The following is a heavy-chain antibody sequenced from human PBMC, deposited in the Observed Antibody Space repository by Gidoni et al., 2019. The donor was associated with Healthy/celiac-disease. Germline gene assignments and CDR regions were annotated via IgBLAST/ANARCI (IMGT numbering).Heavy chain of an antibody. CDR2: IWYDGSNK. CDR3: ARDDGIAAAGSLIDY. D-gene: IGHD6-25*01. CDR1: GFTFSSHG. V-gene: IGHV3-33*01. J-gene: IGHJ4*02. Sequence: QVQLVESGGGVVQPGRSLRLSCAASGFTFSSHGMHWVRQAPGKGLEGVAVIWYDGSNKYYADSVKGRFTISRDKSKNTLYLQMNSLRAEDTAVYYCARDDGIAAAGSLIDYWGQGTLVTVSS.